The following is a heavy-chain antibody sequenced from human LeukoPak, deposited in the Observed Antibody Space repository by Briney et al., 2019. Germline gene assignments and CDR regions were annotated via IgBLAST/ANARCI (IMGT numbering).Heavy chain of an antibody. CDR1: GFTLRTYW. CDR2: IKRDGSEK. V-gene: IGHV3-7*01. D-gene: IGHD6-13*01. CDR3: VREASGGTKGVSGTFDI. J-gene: IGHJ3*02. Sequence: PGGSLRLSCAASGFTLRTYWMSWVRQAPGKGLEWVASIKRDGSEKYYVDSVKGRFTIFRDNAKNSLYLQMNSLRAEDTAVYHCVREASGGTKGVSGTFDIWGQGTLVTVSS.